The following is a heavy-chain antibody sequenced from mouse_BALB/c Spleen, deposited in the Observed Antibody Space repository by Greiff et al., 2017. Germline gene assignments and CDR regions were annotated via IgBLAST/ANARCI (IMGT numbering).Heavy chain of an antibody. D-gene: IGHD1-1*01. J-gene: IGHJ4*01. CDR1: GFTFTDYY. CDR2: IRNKANGYTT. Sequence: EVHLVESGGGLVQPGGSLRLSCAPSGFTFTDYYMSWVRQPPGKALEWLGFIRNKANGYTTEYSASVKGRFTISRDNSQSILYLQMNTLRAEDSATYYCARDYYGDAMDYWGEGTSGTVSS. V-gene: IGHV7-3*02. CDR3: ARDYYGDAMDY.